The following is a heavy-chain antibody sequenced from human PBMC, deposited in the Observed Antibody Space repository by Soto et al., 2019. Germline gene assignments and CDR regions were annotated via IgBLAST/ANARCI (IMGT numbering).Heavy chain of an antibody. Sequence: ASVKVSCKASGYTFTNYGNSRLRQAPGQRLEWMGWISAYKGNTNYAQKPQGRVTMTTDTSTSTAHMELRSQSSDDTTHDYCASGYSYGRPPYDSSGYYYHGFDVWGQGTMVTVSS. V-gene: IGHV1-18*01. CDR1: GYTFTNYG. CDR2: ISAYKGNT. D-gene: IGHD3-22*01. J-gene: IGHJ3*01. CDR3: ASGYSYGRPPYDSSGYYYHGFDV.